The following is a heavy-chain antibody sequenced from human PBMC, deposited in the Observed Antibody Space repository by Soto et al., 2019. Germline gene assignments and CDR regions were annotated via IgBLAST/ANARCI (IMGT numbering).Heavy chain of an antibody. Sequence: GGSQRLSCGASGFTFSSYWMSWVRQAPGKGLEWVGRTRNKANSYTTEYAASVKGRFTISRDDSKNSLYLQMNSLKTEDTAVYYCARVRSSDYYFDYWGQGTLVTVSS. D-gene: IGHD1-26*01. CDR1: GFTFSSYW. J-gene: IGHJ4*02. V-gene: IGHV3-72*01. CDR3: ARVRSSDYYFDY. CDR2: TRNKANSYTT.